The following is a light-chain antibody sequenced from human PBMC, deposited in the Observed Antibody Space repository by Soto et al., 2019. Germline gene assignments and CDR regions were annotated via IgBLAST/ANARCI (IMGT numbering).Light chain of an antibody. CDR3: QKYNSGPRT. J-gene: IGKJ1*01. CDR1: QGISNY. Sequence: DIQMTQSPSSLSASVGDRVTITCRASQGISNYLAWYQQKPGKVPKLLIYAAYTLQSGVPSRFSRSGSGTDFALTISSLQPEDVATYYCQKYNSGPRTFGQGTKVEIK. CDR2: AAY. V-gene: IGKV1-27*01.